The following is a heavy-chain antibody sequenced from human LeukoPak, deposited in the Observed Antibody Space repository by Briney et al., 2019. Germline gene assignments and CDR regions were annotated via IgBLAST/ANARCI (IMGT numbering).Heavy chain of an antibody. V-gene: IGHV4-59*08. J-gene: IGHJ5*02. CDR3: ARQVRVTGATGEFDL. CDR1: GGSISSYY. CDR2: VFYTGST. D-gene: IGHD1-26*01. Sequence: PSETLSLTCTVSGGSISSYYWSWIRRPPGKGLEWIGFVFYTGSTNSNPSLNSRVTISLDTSKRQFSLNLSSVTAADTALYYCARQVRVTGATGEFDLWGPGTLVTVSS.